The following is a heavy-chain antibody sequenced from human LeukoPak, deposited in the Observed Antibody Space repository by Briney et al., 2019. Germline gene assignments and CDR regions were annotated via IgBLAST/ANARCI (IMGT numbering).Heavy chain of an antibody. Sequence: KTSETLSLTCAVSGGSISSGGYSWSWIRQPPGKGLEWIGYIYHSGSTYYNPSLKSRVTISVDRSKNQFSLKLSSVTAADTAVYYCARHDGRGGATMGALDSWGQGSLVTVSS. V-gene: IGHV4-30-2*01. CDR1: GGSISSGGYS. CDR2: IYHSGST. CDR3: ARHDGRGGATMGALDS. D-gene: IGHD5-12*01. J-gene: IGHJ4*02.